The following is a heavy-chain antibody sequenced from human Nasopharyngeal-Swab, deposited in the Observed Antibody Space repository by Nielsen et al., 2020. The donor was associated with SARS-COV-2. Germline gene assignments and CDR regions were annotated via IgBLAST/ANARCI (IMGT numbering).Heavy chain of an antibody. CDR3: AREYGIVVVPAATGSMDV. V-gene: IGHV1-69*10. CDR1: GGTFSSYA. D-gene: IGHD2-2*01. CDR2: IIPILGIA. J-gene: IGHJ6*02. Sequence: SVKVSCKASGGTFSSYAISWVRQAPGQGLEWMGGIIPILGIANYAQKFQGRVTITADKSTSTAYMELSSLRSEDTAVYYCAREYGIVVVPAATGSMDVWGQGTTVTVSS.